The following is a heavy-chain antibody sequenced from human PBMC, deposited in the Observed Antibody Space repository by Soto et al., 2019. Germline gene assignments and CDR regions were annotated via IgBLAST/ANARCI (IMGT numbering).Heavy chain of an antibody. CDR2: ISGSGGST. J-gene: IGHJ4*02. V-gene: IGHV3-23*01. D-gene: IGHD6-19*01. Sequence: GGSLRLSCAASGFIFSNYAMTWVRQAPGKGLEWVSAISGSGGSTYYADSVKGRFTISRDNSKSTLYLQMNSLRAEDTAVYYCAKDQAGYSSGESGLDFWGQGTLVTVSS. CDR1: GFIFSNYA. CDR3: AKDQAGYSSGESGLDF.